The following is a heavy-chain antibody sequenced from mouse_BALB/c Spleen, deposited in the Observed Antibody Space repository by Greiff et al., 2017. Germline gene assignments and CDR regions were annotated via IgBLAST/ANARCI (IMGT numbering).Heavy chain of an antibody. J-gene: IGHJ3*01. D-gene: IGHD1-2*01. V-gene: IGHV1S137*01. CDR1: GYTFTDYA. CDR3: AREGFTTASWFAY. Sequence: QVQLQQSGAELVRPGVSVKISCKGSGYTFTDYAMHWVKQSHAKSLEWIGVISTYYGDASYNQKFKGKATMTVDKSSSTAYMELARLTSEDSAIYYCAREGFTTASWFAYWGQGTLVTVSA. CDR2: ISTYYGDA.